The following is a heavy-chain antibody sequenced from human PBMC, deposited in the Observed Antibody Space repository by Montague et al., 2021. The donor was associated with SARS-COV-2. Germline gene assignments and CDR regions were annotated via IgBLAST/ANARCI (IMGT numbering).Heavy chain of an antibody. CDR3: ARGNPDVY. J-gene: IGHJ4*02. CDR2: ISSSGTTI. CDR1: GFSFTSSE. Sequence: SLRLSCAASGFSFTSSEMNWFRQAPGKGPEWVSYISSSGTTINYADSVKGRFTISRDDAKNSLYLQMNSLRDEDTAVYYCARGNPDVYWGQETLVTVSS. V-gene: IGHV3-48*03. D-gene: IGHD5-24*01.